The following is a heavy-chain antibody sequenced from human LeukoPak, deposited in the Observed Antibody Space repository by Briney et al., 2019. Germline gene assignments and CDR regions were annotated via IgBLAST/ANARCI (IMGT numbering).Heavy chain of an antibody. D-gene: IGHD6-13*01. CDR2: VQHIGGET. Sequence: GGSLRLSCAGSGFTFSNSWMGWVRQAPGKGLEWVANVQHIGGETYYVDSVKGRFTISRDNAKNSVYLQMNSLRAEDTAVYYCAKDLRYSGIAAPYYFDYWGQGTPVTVSS. CDR3: AKDLRYSGIAAPYYFDY. CDR1: GFTFSNSW. V-gene: IGHV3-7*03. J-gene: IGHJ4*02.